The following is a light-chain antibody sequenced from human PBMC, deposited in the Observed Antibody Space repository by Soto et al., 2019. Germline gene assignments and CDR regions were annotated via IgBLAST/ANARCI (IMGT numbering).Light chain of an antibody. CDR3: QQYNSYSPWT. CDR2: DAS. CDR1: QSISNW. J-gene: IGKJ1*01. V-gene: IGKV1-5*01. Sequence: DIQMTQSPSTLSASVGDRVTITCRASQSISNWLAWYQQKPGKAPNLLIYDASSLESGVPSRFSGTGFGTEFTLTISSLQPDDFATYYCQQYNSYSPWTFGQGTKVDIK.